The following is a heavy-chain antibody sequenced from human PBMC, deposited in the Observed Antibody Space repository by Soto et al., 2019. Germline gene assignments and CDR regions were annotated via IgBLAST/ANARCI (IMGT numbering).Heavy chain of an antibody. Sequence: GGSLRLSCAATGFKFNVHAMSWVRQAPGKGLEWVSTISSNSAYIYYTDALRGRFTISRDNAKNSLHLQMNSLRAEDTAVYYCTRDASRDSSARGWFDPWGPGTLVTVSS. J-gene: IGHJ5*02. V-gene: IGHV3-21*01. CDR1: GFKFNVHA. CDR3: TRDASRDSSARGWFDP. D-gene: IGHD6-13*01. CDR2: ISSNSAYI.